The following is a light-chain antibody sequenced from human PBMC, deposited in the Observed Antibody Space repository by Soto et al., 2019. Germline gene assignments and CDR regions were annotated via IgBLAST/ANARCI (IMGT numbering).Light chain of an antibody. CDR1: QSISNR. CDR2: DAS. V-gene: IGKV1-5*01. CDR3: QHYGGRWT. J-gene: IGKJ1*01. Sequence: DIQMTQSPSTLSASVGDRVTITCLARQSISNRLAWYQQKPGKAPKVLIYDASSLESGVPSRFSGSGSGPEFILNISSLQPDDFASYCCQHYGGRWTVGQGTKVEMK.